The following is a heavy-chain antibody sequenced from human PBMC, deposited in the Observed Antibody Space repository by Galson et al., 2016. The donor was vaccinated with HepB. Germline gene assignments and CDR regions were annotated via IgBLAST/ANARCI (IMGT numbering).Heavy chain of an antibody. CDR1: GDSVSSYS. J-gene: IGHJ6*02. V-gene: IGHV4-59*02. D-gene: IGHD3-16*01. CDR3: AREAGRLGDGLVEV. CDR2: IYYSGST. Sequence: SETLSLTCTVSGDSVSSYSWSWIRQPPGKGLEWIGYIYYSGSTTYSPSLPSRVTISADTSNNHLSLRLNSVTAADTAVYSCAREAGRLGDGLVEVWGQGTTVTVSS.